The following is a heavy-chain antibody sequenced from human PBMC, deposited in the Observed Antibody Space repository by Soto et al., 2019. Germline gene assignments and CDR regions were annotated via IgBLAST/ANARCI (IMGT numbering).Heavy chain of an antibody. CDR3: ARAVGDAYVAH. V-gene: IGHV4-4*07. CDR2: VYTTGST. D-gene: IGHD3-10*01. Sequence: SETLSLTCTVTGGSINTYYWSWIRQSAGKGLEWIGRVYTTGSTNYNPSLKSRVTISVXXXXXXFXLXLXXXTAAVTAVYFCARAVGDAYVAHWGQGTLVTVSS. CDR1: GGSINTYY. J-gene: IGHJ4*02.